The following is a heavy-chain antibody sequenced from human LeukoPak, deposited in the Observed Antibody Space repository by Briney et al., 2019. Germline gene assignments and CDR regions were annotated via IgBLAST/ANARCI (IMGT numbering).Heavy chain of an antibody. V-gene: IGHV1-18*01. D-gene: IGHD2-2*02. CDR3: ARGVTYCSSTSCYTHYFDY. Sequence: ASVKVSCKASGYTFTSYGISWVRQAPGQGLEWMGWISAYNGNTNYAQKLQGRVTMTTDTSTSTAYMELRSLRSDDTAVYYCARGVTYCSSTSCYTHYFDYWGQGTLVTVSS. J-gene: IGHJ4*02. CDR1: GYTFTSYG. CDR2: ISAYNGNT.